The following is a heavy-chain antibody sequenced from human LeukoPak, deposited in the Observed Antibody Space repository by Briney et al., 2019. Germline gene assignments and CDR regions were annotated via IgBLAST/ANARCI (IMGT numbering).Heavy chain of an antibody. Sequence: PSETLSLTCTVSGGSISSSSSYWGWIRQPPGKGLEWIGSIYYSGSTHYNPSLKSRVTISVDTSKNQFSLKLSSVTAADTAVYYCASWVQGEVQLERREDWFDPWGQGTLVTVSS. CDR1: GGSISSSSSY. V-gene: IGHV4-39*01. CDR2: IYYSGST. D-gene: IGHD1-1*01. CDR3: ASWVQGEVQLERREDWFDP. J-gene: IGHJ5*02.